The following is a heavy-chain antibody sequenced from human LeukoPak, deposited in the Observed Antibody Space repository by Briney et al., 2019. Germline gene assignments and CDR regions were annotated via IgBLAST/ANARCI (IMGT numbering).Heavy chain of an antibody. D-gene: IGHD4-17*01. J-gene: IGHJ5*02. CDR2: IIPIFGTA. CDR1: GGTFSSYA. V-gene: IGHV1-69*13. Sequence: GASVKVSCKASGGTFSSYAISWVRQAPGQGLEWMGGIIPIFGTASYAQKFQGRVTITADESTSTAYMELSSLRSEDTAVYYCARGTTANNWFDPWGQGTLVTVSS. CDR3: ARGTTANNWFDP.